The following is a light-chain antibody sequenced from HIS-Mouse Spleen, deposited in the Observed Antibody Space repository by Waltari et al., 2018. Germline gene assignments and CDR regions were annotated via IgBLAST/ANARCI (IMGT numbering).Light chain of an antibody. CDR2: EVS. J-gene: IGLJ1*01. CDR3: SSYTSSSTPYV. CDR1: SSDVGGYNY. Sequence: QSALTQPASVSGSPGQSTTISCTGPSSDVGGYNYVSWYQQHPGKAPKLMIYEVSNRPSGVSNRFSGSKSGNTASLTISGLQAEDEADYYCSSYTSSSTPYVFGTGTKVTVL. V-gene: IGLV2-14*01.